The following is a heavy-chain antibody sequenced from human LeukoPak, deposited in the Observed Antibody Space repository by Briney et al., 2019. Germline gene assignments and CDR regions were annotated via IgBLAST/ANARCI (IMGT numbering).Heavy chain of an antibody. Sequence: GGSLRLSGAASGFTCSSYARSWVRQAPGKGLEWVSAISGSGGSTYYADSVKGRFTISRDNSKNTLYLQMNSLRAEDTAVYYCARDTSSGWPDYWGQGTLVTVSS. CDR2: ISGSGGST. V-gene: IGHV3-23*01. J-gene: IGHJ4*02. CDR1: GFTCSSYA. D-gene: IGHD6-19*01. CDR3: ARDTSSGWPDY.